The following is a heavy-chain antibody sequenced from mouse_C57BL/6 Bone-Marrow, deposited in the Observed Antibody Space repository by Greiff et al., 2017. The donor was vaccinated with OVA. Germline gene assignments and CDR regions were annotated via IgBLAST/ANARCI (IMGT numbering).Heavy chain of an antibody. Sequence: EVKLLESGGDLVKPGGSLKLSCAASGFTFSSYGMSWVRQTPDKRLEWVANISSGGSYTYYPDSVKGRFTISRDNAKNTLYLQMSSLKSEDTAMYDCARDSSDAMDYWGQGTSVTVSS. V-gene: IGHV5-6*01. CDR1: GFTFSSYG. CDR2: ISSGGSYT. J-gene: IGHJ4*01. D-gene: IGHD3-2*01. CDR3: ARDSSDAMDY.